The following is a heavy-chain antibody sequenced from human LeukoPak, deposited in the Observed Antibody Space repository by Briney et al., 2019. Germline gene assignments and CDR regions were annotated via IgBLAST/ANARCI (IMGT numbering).Heavy chain of an antibody. J-gene: IGHJ5*02. CDR2: ISYDGSNK. V-gene: IGHV3-30-3*01. Sequence: GRSLRLSCAASGFTFSSYAMHWVRQAPGKGLEWVAVISYDGSNKYYADSVKGRFTISRDNSKNTLYLQMNSLRAEDTAVYYCASFRIVVVSDRFDPWGQGTLVTVSS. D-gene: IGHD2-15*01. CDR3: ASFRIVVVSDRFDP. CDR1: GFTFSSYA.